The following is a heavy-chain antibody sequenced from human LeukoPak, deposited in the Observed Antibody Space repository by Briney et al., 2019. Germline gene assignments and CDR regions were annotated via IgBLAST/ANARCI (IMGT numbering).Heavy chain of an antibody. J-gene: IGHJ3*02. CDR3: ARDQTYYYDSSGPHAFDI. CDR1: GGTFSSYA. D-gene: IGHD3-22*01. CDR2: IIPIFGTA. Sequence: ASVKVSCKAPGGTFSSYAISWVRQAPGQGLEWMGRIIPIFGTANYAQKFQGRVTITTDESTSTAYMELNSLRSEDTAVYYCARDQTYYYDSSGPHAFDIWGQGTMVTVSS. V-gene: IGHV1-69*05.